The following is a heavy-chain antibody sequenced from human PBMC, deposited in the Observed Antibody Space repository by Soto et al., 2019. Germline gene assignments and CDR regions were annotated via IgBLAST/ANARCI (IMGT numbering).Heavy chain of an antibody. CDR1: GFTFISYA. V-gene: IGHV3-30-3*01. CDR3: ASLPRYDILTGYYRVFDY. CDR2: ISYDGSNK. D-gene: IGHD3-9*01. J-gene: IGHJ4*02. Sequence: GGSLRLSCASSGFTFISYAMHWVRQAPGKGLEWVAVISYDGSNKYYADSVKGRFTISRDNSKNTLYLQMNSLRAEDTAVYYCASLPRYDILTGYYRVFDYWGQGTLVTVSS.